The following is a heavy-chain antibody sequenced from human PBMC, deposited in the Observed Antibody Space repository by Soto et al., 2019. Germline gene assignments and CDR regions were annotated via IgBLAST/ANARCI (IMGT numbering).Heavy chain of an antibody. CDR2: ISSSSSYT. Sequence: EVQLVESGGGLVKPGGSLRLSCAASGFIFSSHSMNWVRQAPGKGLEWVSSISSSSSYTYYADSVKGRFTISRDNAKNSLYLQMNSLRAEDTAVYYCARGHSAYESPDYWGQGTLVTVSS. V-gene: IGHV3-21*01. CDR3: ARGHSAYESPDY. J-gene: IGHJ4*02. CDR1: GFIFSSHS. D-gene: IGHD5-12*01.